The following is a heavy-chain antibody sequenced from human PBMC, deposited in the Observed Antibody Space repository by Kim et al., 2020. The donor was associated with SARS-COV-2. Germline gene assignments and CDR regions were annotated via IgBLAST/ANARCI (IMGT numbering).Heavy chain of an antibody. D-gene: IGHD4-17*01. J-gene: IGHJ2*01. CDR1: GFTFSDYN. Sequence: GGSLRLSCEVSGFTFSDYNMNWVRQAPGKGLEWVSSISHSGGYIYYADSVRGRLTISRENAKTSLHRQMNSLRVEDPAGYYCARGPADLLRGYGRYGYF. CDR2: ISHSGGYI. CDR3: ARGPADLLRGYGRYGYF. V-gene: IGHV3-21*01.